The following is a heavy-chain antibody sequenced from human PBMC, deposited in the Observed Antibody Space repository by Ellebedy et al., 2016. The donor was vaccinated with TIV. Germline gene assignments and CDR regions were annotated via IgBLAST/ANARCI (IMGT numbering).Heavy chain of an antibody. CDR1: GFIFSSYA. CDR3: ARDRVHYAHFDY. CDR2: ISYDGSNK. J-gene: IGHJ4*02. V-gene: IGHV3-30-3*01. Sequence: GESLKISXAASGFIFSSYAMHWVRQAPGKGLEWVAVISYDGSNKYYADSVKGRFTISRDNSKNTLYLQMNSLRAEDTDVYYCARDRVHYAHFDYWGQGTLVTVSS. D-gene: IGHD4-17*01.